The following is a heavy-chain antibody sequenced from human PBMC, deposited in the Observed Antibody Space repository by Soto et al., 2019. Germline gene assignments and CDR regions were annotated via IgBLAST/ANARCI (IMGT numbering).Heavy chain of an antibody. CDR3: ARVAYYYDSSGYFY. J-gene: IGHJ4*02. CDR1: GFTFSSYT. V-gene: IGHV3-48*01. D-gene: IGHD3-22*01. Sequence: EVQLVESGGGLVQPGGSLRLSCAASGFTFSSYTMNWVRQAPGKGLEWVSYISSSGSTIYYADSVKGRFTISRDNAKHSLYLQMNSLRAEDTAVYYCARVAYYYDSSGYFYWGQGTLVTVSS. CDR2: ISSSGSTI.